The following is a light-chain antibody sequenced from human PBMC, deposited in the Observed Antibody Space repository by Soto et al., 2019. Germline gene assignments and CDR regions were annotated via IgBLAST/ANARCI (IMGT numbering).Light chain of an antibody. CDR1: QTVSNY. V-gene: IGKV3-11*01. CDR2: DAS. CDR3: QQRRNWPLT. J-gene: IGKJ4*01. Sequence: EIVLTQSPATLSLSPGERATLSCKTSQTVSNYLVWYQQKPGQAPRLLIYDASNRATGIPARFSGSGSGTDFTLSISSLEXXXXAVYYCQQRRNWPLTFGGGTKVEI.